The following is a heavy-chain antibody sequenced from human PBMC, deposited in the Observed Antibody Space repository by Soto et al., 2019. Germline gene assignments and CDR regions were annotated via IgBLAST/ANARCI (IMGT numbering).Heavy chain of an antibody. Sequence: EVQLVESGGGLVQPGGSLRLSCAASGFTFSSYWMHWVRQAPGKGLVWVSRINSDGSSTSYADSVKGRFTISRDNAKNTLYLQMNSLRAEDTAVNYCARGGRLNWYFDLWGRGTLVTVSS. D-gene: IGHD1-26*01. J-gene: IGHJ2*01. CDR2: INSDGSST. CDR1: GFTFSSYW. CDR3: ARGGRLNWYFDL. V-gene: IGHV3-74*01.